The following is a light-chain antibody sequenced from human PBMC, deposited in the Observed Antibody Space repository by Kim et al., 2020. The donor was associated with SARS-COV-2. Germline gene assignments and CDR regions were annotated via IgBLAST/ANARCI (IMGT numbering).Light chain of an antibody. CDR1: QSVGSN. CDR3: QQYNNWYT. V-gene: IGKV3-15*01. Sequence: EIVMTQSPATLSVSPGERATLTCRASQSVGSNLAWYQQKPGQAPRLLIDGASTRATGITDRFSGSGSGTEFTLTISSLQSEDFAVYYCQQYNNWYTFGQGTKLEI. J-gene: IGKJ2*01. CDR2: GAS.